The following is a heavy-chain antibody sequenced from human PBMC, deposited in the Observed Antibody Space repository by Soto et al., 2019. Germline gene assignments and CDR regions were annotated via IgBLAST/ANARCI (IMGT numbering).Heavy chain of an antibody. CDR2: ISAYNGNT. CDR3: ARDLIAVAASRGETFAY. J-gene: IGHJ4*02. CDR1: GYTFTSYG. V-gene: IGHV1-18*01. D-gene: IGHD6-19*01. Sequence: QVQLVQSGAEVKKPGASVKVSCKASGYTFTSYGISWVRQAPGQGLEWMGWISAYNGNTNYAQKLQGRVTMTTDTSTRTAYMELRSLSSDDTAVYYCARDLIAVAASRGETFAYWGKGTLVTVSS.